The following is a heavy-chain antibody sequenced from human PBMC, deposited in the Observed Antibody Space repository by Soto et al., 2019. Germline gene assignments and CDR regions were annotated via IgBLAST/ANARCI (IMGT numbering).Heavy chain of an antibody. D-gene: IGHD6-6*01. CDR3: ARGAVGPIAARPFDY. CDR2: IYYSGST. V-gene: IGHV4-59*01. CDR1: GGSTSSYY. J-gene: IGHJ4*02. Sequence: PSETLSLTCTVSGGSTSSYYWSWIRQPPGKGLEWIGYIYYSGSTNYNPSLKSRVTISVDTSKNQFSLKLSSVTAADTAVYYCARGAVGPIAARPFDYWGQGTLVTVSS.